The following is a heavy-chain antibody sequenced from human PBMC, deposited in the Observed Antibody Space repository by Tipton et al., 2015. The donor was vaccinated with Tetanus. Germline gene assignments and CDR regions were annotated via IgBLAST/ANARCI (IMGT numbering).Heavy chain of an antibody. J-gene: IGHJ4*02. CDR2: INHSGST. D-gene: IGHD3-10*01. V-gene: IGHV4-34*01. CDR1: GGSFSGYY. Sequence: TLSLTCAVYGGSFSGYYWSWIRQPPGKGLEWIGEINHSGSTNYNPSLKSRVTTSVDTSKNQFSRKLSSVTAADTAVYYCARVQDSNYYGSGKGYFDYWGQGTLVTVST. CDR3: ARVQDSNYYGSGKGYFDY.